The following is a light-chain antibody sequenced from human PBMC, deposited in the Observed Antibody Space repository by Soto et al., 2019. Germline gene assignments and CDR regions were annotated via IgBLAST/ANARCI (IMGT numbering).Light chain of an antibody. CDR1: SSDVGSYNF. V-gene: IGLV2-23*01. Sequence: QSVLTQPASVSGSPGQSITISCPGASSDVGSYNFVSWFQQHPGKAPKLIIYEGGKRPSGVSNRFSGSKSGNTASLTISGLQAEDEADYYCCSYAGGSTYVFGIGTKVTVL. CDR3: CSYAGGSTYV. CDR2: EGG. J-gene: IGLJ1*01.